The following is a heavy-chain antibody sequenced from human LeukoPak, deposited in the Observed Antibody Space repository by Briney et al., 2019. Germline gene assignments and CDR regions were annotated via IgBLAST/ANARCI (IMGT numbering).Heavy chain of an antibody. Sequence: GASVKVSCKASGYTFTSYAMHWVRQAPGQRLEWMGWINAGNGNTKYSQKFQGRVTITRDTSASTAYMELSSLRSEDTAVYYCAAGQQWLGNPFDYWGQGTLVTVSS. J-gene: IGHJ4*02. D-gene: IGHD6-19*01. V-gene: IGHV1-3*01. CDR3: AAGQQWLGNPFDY. CDR2: INAGNGNT. CDR1: GYTFTSYA.